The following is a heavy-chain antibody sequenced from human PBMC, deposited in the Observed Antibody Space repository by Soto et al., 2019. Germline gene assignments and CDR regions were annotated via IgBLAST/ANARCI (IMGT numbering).Heavy chain of an antibody. Sequence: GGSLRLSCAASGFTFSSYAMSWVRQAPGKGLEWVSAISGSGGSTYYADSVRGRFTISRDNSKNTLYLQMNSLRAEDTAVYYCAKGSNYRPNHDAFDIWSQGTMVTVSS. CDR1: GFTFSSYA. D-gene: IGHD4-4*01. J-gene: IGHJ3*02. CDR2: ISGSGGST. CDR3: AKGSNYRPNHDAFDI. V-gene: IGHV3-23*01.